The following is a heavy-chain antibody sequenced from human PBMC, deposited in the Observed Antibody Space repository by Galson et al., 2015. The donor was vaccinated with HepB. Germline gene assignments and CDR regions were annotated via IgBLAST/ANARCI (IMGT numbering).Heavy chain of an antibody. CDR1: GGTFSSYA. Sequence: SVKVSCKASGGTFSSYAISWVRQAPGQGLEWMGGIIPIFGTANYAQKFQGRVTITADESTSTAYMELSSLRSEDTAVYYCARGYYYDSSGYYYYYYYMDVWGKGTTVTVSS. CDR2: IIPIFGTA. J-gene: IGHJ6*03. D-gene: IGHD3-22*01. V-gene: IGHV1-69*13. CDR3: ARGYYYDSSGYYYYYYYMDV.